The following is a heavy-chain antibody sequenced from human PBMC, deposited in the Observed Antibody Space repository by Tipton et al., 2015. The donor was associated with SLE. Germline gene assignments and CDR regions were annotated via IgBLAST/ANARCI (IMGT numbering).Heavy chain of an antibody. D-gene: IGHD3-16*01. CDR1: GGSISDYF. V-gene: IGHV4-59*01. CDR3: ARWGDYGDF. J-gene: IGHJ4*02. CDR2: MSDSGDT. Sequence: TLSLTCSVSGGSISDYFWSWIRQAPGKGPEWIGHMSDSGDTNYNPSLKSRVTISVDTSRSQISLRLNSVTAADTAKYYCARWGDYGDFWGQGTLVTVSS.